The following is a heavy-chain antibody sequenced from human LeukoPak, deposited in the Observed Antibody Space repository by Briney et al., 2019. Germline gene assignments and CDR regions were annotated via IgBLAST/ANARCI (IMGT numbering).Heavy chain of an antibody. Sequence: GGSLRLSCAVSGFTFSSYAMSWVRQAPGKGLEWVSAISGSGGSTYYADSVKGRFTISRDNSNNMLQMQMNCLGAHDTALYIWARIRVPAAGFVYWGQRTLVTVSS. CDR2: ISGSGGST. D-gene: IGHD2-2*01. CDR3: ARIRVPAAGFVY. CDR1: GFTFSSYA. V-gene: IGHV3-23*01. J-gene: IGHJ4*02.